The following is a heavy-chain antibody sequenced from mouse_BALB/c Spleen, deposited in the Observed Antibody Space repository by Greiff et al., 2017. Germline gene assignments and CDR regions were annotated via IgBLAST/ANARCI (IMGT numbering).Heavy chain of an antibody. Sequence: EVQLVESGGGLVQPKGSLKLSCAASGFTFNTYAMNWVRQAPGKGLEWVARIRSKSNNYATYYADSVKDRFTISRDDSQSMLYLQMNNLKTEDTAMYYCVRHGSRYAMDYWGQGTSVTVSS. CDR1: GFTFNTYA. CDR2: IRSKSNNYAT. V-gene: IGHV10-1*02. CDR3: VRHGSRYAMDY. D-gene: IGHD2-2*01. J-gene: IGHJ4*01.